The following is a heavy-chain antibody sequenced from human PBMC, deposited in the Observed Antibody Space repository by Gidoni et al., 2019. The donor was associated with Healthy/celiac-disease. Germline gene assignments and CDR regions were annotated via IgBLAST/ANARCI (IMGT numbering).Heavy chain of an antibody. Sequence: QVQLQESGPGLVKPSETLSLTCTVSGYSISSGYYWGWIRQPPGKGLEWIGSIYHSGSTYYNPSLKSRVTISVDTSKNQFSLKLSSVTAADTAVYYCARERRYYGSGSSGSYYGMDVWGQGTTVTVSS. CDR1: GYSISSGYY. J-gene: IGHJ6*02. D-gene: IGHD3-10*01. CDR3: ARERRYYGSGSSGSYYGMDV. V-gene: IGHV4-38-2*02. CDR2: IYHSGST.